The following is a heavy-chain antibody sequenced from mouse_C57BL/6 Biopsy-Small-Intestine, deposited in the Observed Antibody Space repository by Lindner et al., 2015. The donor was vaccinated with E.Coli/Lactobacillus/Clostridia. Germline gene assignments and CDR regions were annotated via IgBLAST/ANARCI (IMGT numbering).Heavy chain of an antibody. V-gene: IGHV5-17*01. D-gene: IGHD2-10*02. CDR1: GFTFSDSG. Sequence: VQLQESGGDLVKPGGPLKLSCAASGFTFSDSGMHWVRQAPEMGLEWVAYISSGSFTIYYTDTVKGRFTISRDNAKNTLFLQMTSLRSEDTAMYFCTREVYGNYGYYALDYWGQGTSVTVSS. CDR3: TREVYGNYGYYALDY. CDR2: ISSGSFTI. J-gene: IGHJ4*01.